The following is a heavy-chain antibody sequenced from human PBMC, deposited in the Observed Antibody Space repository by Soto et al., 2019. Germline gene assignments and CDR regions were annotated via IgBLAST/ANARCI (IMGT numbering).Heavy chain of an antibody. J-gene: IGHJ6*02. V-gene: IGHV3-74*01. Sequence: GGSLRLSCAASGFTFSSYWMHWVRQAPGKGLVWVSRINSDGSSTSYADSVKGRFTISRDNAKNTLYLQMNSLRAEDTAVYYCARARNIKIFGVVIMHYGMDVWAQGTTVTVSS. CDR1: GFTFSSYW. D-gene: IGHD3-3*01. CDR2: INSDGSST. CDR3: ARARNIKIFGVVIMHYGMDV.